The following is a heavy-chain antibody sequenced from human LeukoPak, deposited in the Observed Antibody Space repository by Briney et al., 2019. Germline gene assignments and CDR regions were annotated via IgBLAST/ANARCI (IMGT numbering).Heavy chain of an antibody. CDR2: ISYDGSNK. CDR1: GFTFSSYA. V-gene: IGHV3-30-3*01. Sequence: GGSLRLSCAASGFTFSSYAMHWVRQAPGKGLEWVAVISYDGSNKYYADSVKGRFTISRYNSKNTLYLQMNSLRAEDTAVYYCARGFATMVRGVITFDYWGQGTLVTVSS. J-gene: IGHJ4*02. CDR3: ARGFATMVRGVITFDY. D-gene: IGHD3-10*01.